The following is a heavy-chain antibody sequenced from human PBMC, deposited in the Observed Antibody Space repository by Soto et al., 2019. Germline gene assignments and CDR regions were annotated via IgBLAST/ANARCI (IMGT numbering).Heavy chain of an antibody. V-gene: IGHV1-2*02. CDR1: GYTFTGFW. CDR2: INPKSGVT. Sequence: ASVKVSCKASGYTFTGFWIHWVRQAPGQGLEWMGWINPKSGVTNYAQKFQGRVTMTRDTSISTVYMELSSLQPDDTAVYYCSKGLWTVGQCSGGTCYDGMDVWGQGTTVTVSS. J-gene: IGHJ6*02. D-gene: IGHD2-15*01. CDR3: SKGLWTVGQCSGGTCYDGMDV.